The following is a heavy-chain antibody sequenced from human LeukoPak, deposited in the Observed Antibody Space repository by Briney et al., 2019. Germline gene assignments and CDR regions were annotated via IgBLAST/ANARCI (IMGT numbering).Heavy chain of an antibody. CDR1: GFSFSTYG. D-gene: IGHD3-22*01. Sequence: RGSLRLSCGASGFSFSTYGIHWVRRAPGKGLEWVALISYDGSNKDYADSVKGRFTISKDNSKNTLYLQMNSLREEDTAVYYCARDHYDSSGYSFDYWGQGTLVTVSS. CDR2: ISYDGSNK. V-gene: IGHV3-30-3*01. J-gene: IGHJ4*02. CDR3: ARDHYDSSGYSFDY.